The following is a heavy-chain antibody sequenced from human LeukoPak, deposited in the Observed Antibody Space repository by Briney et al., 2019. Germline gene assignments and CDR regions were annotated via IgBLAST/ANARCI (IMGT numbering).Heavy chain of an antibody. D-gene: IGHD2-15*01. Sequence: GGSLRLSCAASGFTFSDYDMHWVRQPPGKGLEWVALISYDGSDKYYADSLKGRFTISRDNSKNTLYLQMNSLRTEDTAVYSCARRLYCSGDACYTGPDAFDLWGQGTMVTVSS. V-gene: IGHV3-30*03. CDR1: GFTFSDYD. CDR2: ISYDGSDK. CDR3: ARRLYCSGDACYTGPDAFDL. J-gene: IGHJ3*01.